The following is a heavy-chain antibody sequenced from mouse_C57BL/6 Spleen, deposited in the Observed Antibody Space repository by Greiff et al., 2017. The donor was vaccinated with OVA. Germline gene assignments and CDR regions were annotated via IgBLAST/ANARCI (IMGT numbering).Heavy chain of an antibody. D-gene: IGHD4-1*01. Sequence: QVQLQQPGAELVRPGTSVKLSCKASGYTFTSYWMHWVKQRPGQGLEWIGVIDPSDSYTNYNQKFKGKATLTVDTSSSTAYMQLSSLTSEDSAVYYCTRNWDGGIWCAYWGQGTLVTVSA. CDR1: GYTFTSYW. CDR2: IDPSDSYT. CDR3: TRNWDGGIWCAY. J-gene: IGHJ3*01. V-gene: IGHV1-59*01.